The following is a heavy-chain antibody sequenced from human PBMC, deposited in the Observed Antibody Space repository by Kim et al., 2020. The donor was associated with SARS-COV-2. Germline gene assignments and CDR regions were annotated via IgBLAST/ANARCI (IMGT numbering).Heavy chain of an antibody. CDR2: ISSSSSYI. CDR1: GFTFSSYS. CDR3: ARGATSSTAY. Sequence: GGSLRLSCAASGFTFSSYSMNWVRQAPGKGLEWVSSISSSSSYIYYADSVKGRVTISRDNAKNSLYLQMNSLRAEDTAVYYCARGATSSTAYWGQGTLVTVSS. V-gene: IGHV3-21*01. J-gene: IGHJ4*02. D-gene: IGHD5-12*01.